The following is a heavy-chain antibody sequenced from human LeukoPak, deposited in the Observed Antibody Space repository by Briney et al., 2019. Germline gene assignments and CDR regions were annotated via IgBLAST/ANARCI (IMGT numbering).Heavy chain of an antibody. CDR1: GFTFSSYA. V-gene: IGHV3-23*01. J-gene: IGHJ4*02. CDR3: AKDLCGGYDGDY. D-gene: IGHD5-12*01. Sequence: GGSLRLSCAASGFTFSSYAMSWVRQAPGKGLEWVSTISASGGSTFYADSVKGRFTISRDNSKNTLYLQMNSLRAEDTAVYFCAKDLCGGYDGDYWGQGTLVTVSS. CDR2: ISASGGST.